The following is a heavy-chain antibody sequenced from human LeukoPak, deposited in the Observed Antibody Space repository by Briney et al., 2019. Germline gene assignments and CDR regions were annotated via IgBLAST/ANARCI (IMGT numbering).Heavy chain of an antibody. CDR2: INHSGST. Sequence: SQTLSLTCTVSGGSISSGGYYWSWIRQPPGKGLEWIGEINHSGSTNYNPSLKSRVTISVDTPKNQFSLKLSSVTAADTAVYYCARGGYLAHYWGQGTLVTVSS. CDR1: GGSISSGGYY. D-gene: IGHD3-22*01. J-gene: IGHJ4*02. CDR3: ARGGYLAHY. V-gene: IGHV4-30-2*01.